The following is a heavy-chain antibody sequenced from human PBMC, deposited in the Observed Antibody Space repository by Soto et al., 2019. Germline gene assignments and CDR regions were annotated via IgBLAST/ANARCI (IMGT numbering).Heavy chain of an antibody. D-gene: IGHD5-18*01. V-gene: IGHV3-30-3*01. J-gene: IGHJ4*02. Sequence: ESGGGVVQPGRSLRLSCAASGFTFSSYAMHWVRQAPGKGLEWVAVILYDGSNKYYADSVKGRFTISRDNSKNTLYLQMNSLRAEDTAVYYCARPRGYSYGPYFDYWGQGTLVTVSS. CDR1: GFTFSSYA. CDR2: ILYDGSNK. CDR3: ARPRGYSYGPYFDY.